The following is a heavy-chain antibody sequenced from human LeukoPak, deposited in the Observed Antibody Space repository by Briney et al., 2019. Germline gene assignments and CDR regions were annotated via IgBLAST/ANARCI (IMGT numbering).Heavy chain of an antibody. D-gene: IGHD2/OR15-2a*01. V-gene: IGHV3-21*01. CDR2: ISSTSYYI. Sequence: PGGSLRLSCAASGFTFSRYTMNWVRQAPGKGLEWVSSISSTSYYIYYADSVKGRFTISRDNVKKSLYLQMSSLRAEDTAVYYCAIDSDSTEDYWGRGTLVTVSS. CDR1: GFTFSRYT. J-gene: IGHJ4*02. CDR3: AIDSDSTEDY.